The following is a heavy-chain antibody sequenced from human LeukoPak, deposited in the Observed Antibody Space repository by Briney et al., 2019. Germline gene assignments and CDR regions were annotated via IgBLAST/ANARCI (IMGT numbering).Heavy chain of an antibody. V-gene: IGHV3-30-3*01. Sequence: GGSLRLSCAASGFTFSSYAMSWVRQAPGKGLEWVAVISYDGSNKYYADSVKGRFTISRDNSKNTLYLQMNSLRAEDTAVYYCARAGVLLWFAHDYWGQGTLVTVSS. J-gene: IGHJ4*02. CDR3: ARAGVLLWFAHDY. CDR1: GFTFSSYA. D-gene: IGHD3-10*01. CDR2: ISYDGSNK.